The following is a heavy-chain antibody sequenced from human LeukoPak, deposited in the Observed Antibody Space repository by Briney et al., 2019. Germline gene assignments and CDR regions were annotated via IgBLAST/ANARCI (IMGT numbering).Heavy chain of an antibody. CDR3: ARDRYWNYVSGAFDI. D-gene: IGHD1-7*01. CDR2: INPNSGGT. Sequence: GSVKVSCKASGYTFTGYYMHWVRQAPGQGLEWVGWINPNSGGTNYAQKFQGRVTMTRDTSISTAYMELSRLRSDDTAVYYCARDRYWNYVSGAFDIWGQGTMVTVSS. V-gene: IGHV1-2*02. J-gene: IGHJ3*02. CDR1: GYTFTGYY.